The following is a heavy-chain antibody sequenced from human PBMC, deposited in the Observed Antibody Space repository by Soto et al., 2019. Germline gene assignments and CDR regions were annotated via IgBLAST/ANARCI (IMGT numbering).Heavy chain of an antibody. CDR2: IIPIFGTA. CDR1: GGTFSSYA. V-gene: IGHV1-69*13. J-gene: IGHJ5*02. D-gene: IGHD2-8*01. Sequence: GASVKVSCKASGGTFSSYAISWVRQAPGQGLEWMGGIIPIFGTANYAQKFQGRVTITADESTSTAYMELSSLRSEDTAVYYCARPQTYYCTNGVCPNWFDPWGQGTLVTVSS. CDR3: ARPQTYYCTNGVCPNWFDP.